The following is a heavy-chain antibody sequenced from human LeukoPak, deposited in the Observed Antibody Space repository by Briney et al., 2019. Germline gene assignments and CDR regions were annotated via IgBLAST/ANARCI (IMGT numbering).Heavy chain of an antibody. CDR1: GFALKSYS. D-gene: IGHD3-10*01. J-gene: IGHJ1*01. CDR3: AQDQGYYGSGSYKEFFRH. Sequence: GGSLRLSCAGSGFALKSYSLTWVRQAPGKGLEWVSAISGHGDGTYYADSVKGRFTISRDNSKNTVYLQMKSLRAEDTAVYYCAQDQGYYGSGSYKEFFRHWGQGTLVTVSS. CDR2: ISGHGDGT. V-gene: IGHV3-23*01.